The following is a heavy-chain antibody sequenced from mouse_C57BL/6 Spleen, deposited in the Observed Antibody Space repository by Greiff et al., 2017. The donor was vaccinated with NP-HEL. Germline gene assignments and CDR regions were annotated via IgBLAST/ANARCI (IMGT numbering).Heavy chain of an antibody. Sequence: EVQVVESGGGLVQPGGSMKLSCVASGFTFSNYWMNWVRQSPETGLEWVAQIRLKSDNYATHYAESVKGRFTISRDDSKSSVYLQMNNLRAEDTGIYYCTLITTVVEGGYWGQGTTLTVSS. D-gene: IGHD1-1*01. CDR2: IRLKSDNYAT. CDR3: TLITTVVEGGY. CDR1: GFTFSNYW. V-gene: IGHV6-3*01. J-gene: IGHJ2*01.